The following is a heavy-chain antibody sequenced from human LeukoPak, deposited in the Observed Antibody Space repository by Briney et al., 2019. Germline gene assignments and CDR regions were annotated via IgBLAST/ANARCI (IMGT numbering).Heavy chain of an antibody. D-gene: IGHD3-10*01. Sequence: RASETLSLTCAVYGGSFSGYYWSWIRQPPGKGLEWIGEINHSGSTNYNPSLKSRVTISVDTSKNQFSLKLSSVTAADTAVYYCARLRKTTVRGVRGARWFDPWGQGTLVTVSS. V-gene: IGHV4-34*01. CDR3: ARLRKTTVRGVRGARWFDP. CDR1: GGSFSGYY. J-gene: IGHJ5*02. CDR2: INHSGST.